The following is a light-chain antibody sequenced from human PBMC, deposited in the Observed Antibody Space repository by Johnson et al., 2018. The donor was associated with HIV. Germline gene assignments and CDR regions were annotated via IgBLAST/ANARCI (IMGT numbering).Light chain of an antibody. J-gene: IGLJ1*01. V-gene: IGLV1-51*01. Sequence: QSVLTQPPSVSAAPGQKVTISCSGSSSNIGNNYVSWYQQLPGTAPKLLIYDNNKRPSGIPDRFSGSKSGTSATLGITGLQTGDEADYYCGTWDSILSAGVSGPGTKVSVL. CDR1: SSNIGNNY. CDR2: DNN. CDR3: GTWDSILSAGV.